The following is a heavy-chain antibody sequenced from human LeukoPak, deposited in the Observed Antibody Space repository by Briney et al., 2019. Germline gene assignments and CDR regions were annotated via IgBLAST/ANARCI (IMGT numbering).Heavy chain of an antibody. CDR3: ARHREWVIKH. D-gene: IGHD3-16*02. CDR2: ISSSTTYI. Sequence: PGGSLRLSCAASGFTFRSYTMNWVRQAPGKGLEWVSSISSSTTYIYYADSVKGRFTISRDNAKNSLYLQMNSLRAEDTAVYYCARHREWVIKHWGQGTLVTVSS. J-gene: IGHJ4*02. CDR1: GFTFRSYT. V-gene: IGHV3-21*01.